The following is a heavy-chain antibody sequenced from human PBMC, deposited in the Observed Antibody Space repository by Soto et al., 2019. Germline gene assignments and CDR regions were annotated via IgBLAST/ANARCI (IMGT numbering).Heavy chain of an antibody. Sequence: ESGGGVVQPGRSLRLSCAASGFTFSSDGMHWVRQAPGKGLEWVAVIWYHGNSMYYADSVKGRFTISRDNSKNTLYLQMNNLRAEDTAVYYCARYNTGHSDYWGQGTLVTVSS. J-gene: IGHJ4*02. CDR1: GFTFSSDG. V-gene: IGHV3-33*01. CDR3: ARYNTGHSDY. D-gene: IGHD1-20*01. CDR2: IWYHGNSM.